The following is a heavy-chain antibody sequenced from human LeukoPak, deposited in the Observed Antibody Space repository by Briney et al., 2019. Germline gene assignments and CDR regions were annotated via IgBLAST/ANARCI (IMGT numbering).Heavy chain of an antibody. D-gene: IGHD3-22*01. CDR1: GYTFTSYA. CDR2: INPSGGST. Sequence: VASVKVSCKASGYTFTSYAMNWVRQAPGQGLEWMGIINPSGGSTSYAQKFQGRVTMTRDTSTSTVYMELSSLRSEDTAVYYCARYYYDSNGYYYYFDYWGQGTLVTVSS. J-gene: IGHJ4*02. V-gene: IGHV1-46*01. CDR3: ARYYYDSNGYYYYFDY.